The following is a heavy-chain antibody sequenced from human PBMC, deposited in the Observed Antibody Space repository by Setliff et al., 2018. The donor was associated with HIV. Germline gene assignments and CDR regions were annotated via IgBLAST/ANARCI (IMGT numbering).Heavy chain of an antibody. J-gene: IGHJ6*03. CDR3: ARVDLELSGDFCYMGV. V-gene: IGHV3-7*03. CDR2: IHQDGSEK. Sequence: LRLSCAASGFSFPDAWMNWVRQAPGKGLEWVGRIHQDGSEKFYVDSLKGRFAISRDNAKNSLFLDMNGLRAEDTAVYYCARVDLELSGDFCYMGVWGQGTMVTVSS. D-gene: IGHD1-7*01. CDR1: GFSFPDAW.